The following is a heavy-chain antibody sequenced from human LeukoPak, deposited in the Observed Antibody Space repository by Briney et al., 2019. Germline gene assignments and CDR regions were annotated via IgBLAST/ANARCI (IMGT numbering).Heavy chain of an antibody. V-gene: IGHV3-33*01. Sequence: GCALPLSCPASGFTFRNYDLHWLRPAPAKGLDWVAVIWFDGGNKFYADSVKGRFTISRDNSKNTLYLQMNSLRAEDTAVYYCASSAGALIDCWGQGTLVIVSS. CDR1: GFTFRNYD. CDR2: IWFDGGNK. J-gene: IGHJ4*02. D-gene: IGHD6-19*01. CDR3: ASSAGALIDC.